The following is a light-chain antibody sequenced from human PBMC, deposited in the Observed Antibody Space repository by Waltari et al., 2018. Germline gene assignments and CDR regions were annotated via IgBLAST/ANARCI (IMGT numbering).Light chain of an antibody. Sequence: SYVLTQPPSVSVAPGQTARITCGGNNIGNKSVHWYQQKPGQAPVLVVYDDGDRPSGIPERFSGSNSGNTATLTISRVEVEDEADYYCQVWDSSSDHVLFGGGTMLTVL. CDR2: DDG. CDR3: QVWDSSSDHVL. J-gene: IGLJ2*01. V-gene: IGLV3-21*02. CDR1: NIGNKS.